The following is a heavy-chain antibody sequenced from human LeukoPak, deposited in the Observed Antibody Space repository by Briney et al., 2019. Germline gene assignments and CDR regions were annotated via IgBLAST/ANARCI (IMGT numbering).Heavy chain of an antibody. CDR2: INPSGGST. CDR1: GYTFTSYY. J-gene: IGHJ4*02. V-gene: IGHV1-46*01. D-gene: IGHD3-22*01. Sequence: ASVKVSCKASGYTFTSYYMHWVRQAPGQGLEWMGIINPSGGSTSYAQKFQGRVTMTRDTSTSTVYMELSSLRSEDTAVYYCARDRTYYCDSSGYYGWDYFDYWGQGTLVTVSS. CDR3: ARDRTYYCDSSGYYGWDYFDY.